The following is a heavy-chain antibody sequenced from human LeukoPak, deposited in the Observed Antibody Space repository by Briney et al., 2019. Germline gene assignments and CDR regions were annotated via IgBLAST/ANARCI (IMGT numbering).Heavy chain of an antibody. CDR3: ARWDGYNCRRPRVFDY. Sequence: ASVKVSCKASGYTFTSYDINWVRQATGQGLGWMGWMNPNSGNTGYAQKFQGRVTMTRNTSISTAYMELSSLRSEDTAVYYCARWDGYNCRRPRVFDYWGQGTLVTVSS. V-gene: IGHV1-8*01. D-gene: IGHD5-24*01. CDR2: MNPNSGNT. CDR1: GYTFTSYD. J-gene: IGHJ4*02.